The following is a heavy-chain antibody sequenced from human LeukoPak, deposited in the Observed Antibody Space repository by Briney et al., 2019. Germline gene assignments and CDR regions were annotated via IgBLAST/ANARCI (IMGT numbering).Heavy chain of an antibody. CDR2: ISGSGGST. D-gene: IGHD3-10*01. V-gene: IGHV3-23*01. CDR3: AKSYGPTPYYYGMGV. J-gene: IGHJ6*02. CDR1: GFTFSSYA. Sequence: GGSLRLSCAASGFTFSSYAMSWVRQAPGKGLEWVSAISGSGGSTYYADSVKGRFTISRDNSKNTLYLQMNSLRAEDTAVYYCAKSYGPTPYYYGMGVWGQGTTVTVSS.